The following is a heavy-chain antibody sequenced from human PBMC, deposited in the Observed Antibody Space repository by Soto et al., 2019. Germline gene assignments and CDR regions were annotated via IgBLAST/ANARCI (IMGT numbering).Heavy chain of an antibody. CDR2: IIPILNSP. D-gene: IGHD2-2*01. J-gene: IGHJ6*02. CDR1: GGTFGSYA. CDR3: AREAPYCTSATCPKFYDMDV. V-gene: IGHV1-69*01. Sequence: QVQLVQSGAEVKKPGSSVKVSCKASGGTFGSYAITWVRRAPGQGLEWLGGIIPILNSPAYAQKFKARVVITADDITNTAYMELNSLRFADTAVYYCAREAPYCTSATCPKFYDMDVWGQGTTVTVAS.